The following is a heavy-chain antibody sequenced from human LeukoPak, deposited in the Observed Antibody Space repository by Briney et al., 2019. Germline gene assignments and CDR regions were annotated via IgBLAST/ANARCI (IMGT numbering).Heavy chain of an antibody. CDR2: ISAYNGNT. V-gene: IGHV1-18*01. J-gene: IGHJ6*02. CDR1: GYTFTSYG. Sequence: ASVKVSCKASGYTFTSYGISWVRQAPGQGLEWMGWISAYNGNTNYAQKFQGWVTMTRDTSISTAYMELSRLRSDDTAVYYCARDLRYSSSSENYYYYGMDVWGQGTTVTVSS. D-gene: IGHD6-6*01. CDR3: ARDLRYSSSSENYYYYGMDV.